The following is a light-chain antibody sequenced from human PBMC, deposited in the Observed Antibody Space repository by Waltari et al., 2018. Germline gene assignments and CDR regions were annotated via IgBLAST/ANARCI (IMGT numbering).Light chain of an antibody. CDR1: QSVSSSY. CDR3: QQYGSSPRT. CDR2: GAS. J-gene: IGKJ1*01. V-gene: IGKV3-20*01. Sequence: EIVLRQSPGTMSLSPGERASVSCRASQSVSSSYLAWYQHKPGQAPRLLIYGASSRATGIPDRFSGSGSGTDFTLTISRLEPEDFAVYYCQQYGSSPRTFGQGTKVEIK.